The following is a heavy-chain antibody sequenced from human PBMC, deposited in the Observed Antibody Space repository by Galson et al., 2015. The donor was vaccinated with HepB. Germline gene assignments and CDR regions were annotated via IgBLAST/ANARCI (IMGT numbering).Heavy chain of an antibody. V-gene: IGHV1-24*01. CDR2: FDPEDGET. D-gene: IGHD1-26*01. CDR3: ATGPSVPGELLRYYFDY. Sequence: SVKVSCKVSGYTLTELSMPWVRQAPGKGHEGRGGFDPEDGETNYAQTFQGRVTMTEDTSKDTAYMELSSLGSEDTAVYYCATGPSVPGELLRYYFDYWDQETLVTVSS. CDR1: GYTLTELS. J-gene: IGHJ4*02.